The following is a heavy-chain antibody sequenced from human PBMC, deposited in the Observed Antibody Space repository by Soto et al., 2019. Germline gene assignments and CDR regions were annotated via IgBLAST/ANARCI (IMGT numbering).Heavy chain of an antibody. J-gene: IGHJ6*04. CDR3: ARYWHRYSSNSFPGMNV. V-gene: IGHV5-51*01. Sequence: RGECREITCKASGYSFTTDWIGWVRQMPGKGLDCMGIIYPGDSDTRYSASFQGQVTVSADKSISTAYLQWSSLKASDTAMYYCARYWHRYSSNSFPGMNVWGEGRTVSVSS. CDR1: GYSFTTDW. D-gene: IGHD5-12*01. CDR2: IYPGDSDT.